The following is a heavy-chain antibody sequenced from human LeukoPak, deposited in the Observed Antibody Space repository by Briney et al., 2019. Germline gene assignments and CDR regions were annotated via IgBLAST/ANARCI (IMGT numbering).Heavy chain of an antibody. CDR2: ISSGGNTI. Sequence: GGSLRLSCAASGFTFSSYEKNWVRQAPGKGLEWVSYISSGGNTIYYADSVKGRFTISRDNAKNSLYLQMNSLRAEDTAVYYCAREGTAMVSFDYWGQGTLVTVSS. D-gene: IGHD5-18*01. J-gene: IGHJ4*02. CDR3: AREGTAMVSFDY. CDR1: GFTFSSYE. V-gene: IGHV3-48*03.